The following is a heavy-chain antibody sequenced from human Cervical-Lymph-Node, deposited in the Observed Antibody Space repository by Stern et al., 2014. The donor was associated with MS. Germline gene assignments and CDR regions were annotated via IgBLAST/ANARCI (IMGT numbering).Heavy chain of an antibody. CDR1: GGTFSSYA. J-gene: IGHJ4*02. V-gene: IGHV1-69*01. CDR2: LIPIFGTA. Sequence: PLVESGAEVNKPGSSVKVSCKASGGTFSSYAISWVRQAPGQGLEWMGGLIPIFGTANSAQKFQGRVTITADESTSTAYMELSSLRSEDTAVYYCARDRRGTYYYDSSGYYYAPYYFDYWGQGTLVTVSS. CDR3: ARDRRGTYYYDSSGYYYAPYYFDY. D-gene: IGHD3-22*01.